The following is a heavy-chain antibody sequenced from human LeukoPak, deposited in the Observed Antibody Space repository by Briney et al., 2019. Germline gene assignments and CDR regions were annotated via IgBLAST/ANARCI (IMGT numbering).Heavy chain of an antibody. D-gene: IGHD3-22*01. J-gene: IGHJ5*02. CDR1: GGSISSYY. CDR3: ARVPFGSSGYYFTNWFDP. V-gene: IGHV4-59*01. Sequence: SETLSLTCTVSGGSISSYYWSWIRQPPGKGLEWIGYIYYSGSTNYNPSLKSRVTISVDTSKNQFSLELSSVTAADTAVYYCARVPFGSSGYYFTNWFDPWGQGTLVTVSS. CDR2: IYYSGST.